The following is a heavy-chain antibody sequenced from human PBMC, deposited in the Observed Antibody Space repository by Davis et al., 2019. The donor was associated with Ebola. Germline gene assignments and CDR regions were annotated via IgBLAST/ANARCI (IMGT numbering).Heavy chain of an antibody. Sequence: SETLSLTCAVYGGSFSGYYWSWIRQPPGKGLEWIGEINHSGSTNYNPSLKSRVTISVDTSKNQFSLKLSSVTAADTAVYYCARGPGCSGGSCPGDYWGQGTLVTVSS. CDR1: GGSFSGYY. V-gene: IGHV4-34*01. J-gene: IGHJ4*02. CDR2: INHSGST. D-gene: IGHD2-15*01. CDR3: ARGPGCSGGSCPGDY.